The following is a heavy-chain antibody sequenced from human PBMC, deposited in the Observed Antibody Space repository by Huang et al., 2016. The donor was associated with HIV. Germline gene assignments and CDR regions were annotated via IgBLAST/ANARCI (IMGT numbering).Heavy chain of an antibody. D-gene: IGHD5-12*01. J-gene: IGHJ4*02. CDR2: VRVDGSNE. Sequence: QPQLVESGGGVVQRGGSLRLPCAASEFNFHVYGMHWLRQAPGKGMEWVAFVRVDGSNEYYIDSVKGRFTISRDNSKKMLFLEMDNLRPEDTAVYFCARDSRWGIVATTLSYFDYWGQGTLVTVSS. CDR1: EFNFHVYG. V-gene: IGHV3-30*02. CDR3: ARDSRWGIVATTLSYFDY.